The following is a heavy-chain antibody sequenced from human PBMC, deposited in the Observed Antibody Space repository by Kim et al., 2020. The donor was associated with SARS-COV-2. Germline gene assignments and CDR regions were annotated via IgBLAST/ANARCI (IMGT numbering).Heavy chain of an antibody. CDR3: FSGWYELAQSDY. CDR1: GFTFSDYY. V-gene: IGHV3-11*01. D-gene: IGHD6-19*01. J-gene: IGHJ4*02. CDR2: ISSSGSTI. Sequence: GGSLRLSCAASGFTFSDYYMSWIRQAPGKGLEWVSYISSSGSTIYYADSVKGRFTISRDNAKNSLYLQMNSLRAEDTAVYYCFSGWYELAQSDYWGQGTLVTVSS.